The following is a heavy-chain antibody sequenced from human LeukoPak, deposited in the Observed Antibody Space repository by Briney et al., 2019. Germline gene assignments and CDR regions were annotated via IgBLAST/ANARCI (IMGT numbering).Heavy chain of an antibody. J-gene: IGHJ4*02. CDR2: IYSTGGK. CDR1: EFTVSTNY. V-gene: IGHV3-66*01. D-gene: IGHD6-19*01. CDR3: ARGRDGWSAFDY. Sequence: GGTLRLSCAASEFTVSTNYMTWVRQAPGKGLEWVSIIYSTGGKYYADSVKGRFTISRDNSKHILYLQMNSLRGDDTAVYYCARGRDGWSAFDYWGQGILVT.